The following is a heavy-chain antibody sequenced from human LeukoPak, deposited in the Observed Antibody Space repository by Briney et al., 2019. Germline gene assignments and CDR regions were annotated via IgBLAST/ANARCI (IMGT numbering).Heavy chain of an antibody. CDR1: GYTFTSYD. D-gene: IGHD6-6*01. J-gene: IGHJ6*03. CDR3: ARDPWSDSSSPGYYMDV. CDR2: INPNSGGT. V-gene: IGHV1-2*02. Sequence: GASVKVSCKASGYTFTSYDINWVRQATGQGLEWMGWINPNSGGTNYAQKFQGRVTMTRDTSISTAYMELSRLRSDDTAVYYCARDPWSDSSSPGYYMDVWGKGTTVTVSS.